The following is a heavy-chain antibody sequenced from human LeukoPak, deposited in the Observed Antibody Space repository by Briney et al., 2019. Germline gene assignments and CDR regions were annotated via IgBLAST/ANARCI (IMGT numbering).Heavy chain of an antibody. V-gene: IGHV6-1*01. CDR2: TYYRSKWSD. Sequence: SQTLSLTCAISGDSVSSNSAAWTWIRQSPSRGLEWLGRTYYRSKWSDDYAVPVKSRITINPDTSKNQFSLHLNSVTPEDTAVYYCARGRVTTIANYYYYIDVWGEGTTVTVSS. CDR3: ARGRVTTIANYYYYIDV. J-gene: IGHJ6*03. D-gene: IGHD4-17*01. CDR1: GDSVSSNSAA.